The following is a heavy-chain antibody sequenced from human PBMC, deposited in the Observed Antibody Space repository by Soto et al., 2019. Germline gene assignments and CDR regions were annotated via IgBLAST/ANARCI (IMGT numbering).Heavy chain of an antibody. J-gene: IGHJ4*02. CDR3: ARSQFDNIWGTSGYFDS. CDR1: GYSFATHC. CDR2: IYPGDSDA. V-gene: IGHV5-51*01. Sequence: GESLKISCKGSGYSFATHCVGWVRQMPGKGLEWMGIIYPGDSDARYSPSFQSHVTISADESITTAYLQWTSLKASDTAMYYCARSQFDNIWGTSGYFDSWGQGTLVTVSS. D-gene: IGHD3-16*01.